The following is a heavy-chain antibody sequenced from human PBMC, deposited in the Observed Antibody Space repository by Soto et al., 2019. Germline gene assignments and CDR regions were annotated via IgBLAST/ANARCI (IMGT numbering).Heavy chain of an antibody. J-gene: IGHJ6*02. CDR1: GFTFYNSW. CDR3: TTGSVEGV. CDR2: IKGNSDGGRT. V-gene: IGHV3-15*07. Sequence: EVQLVESGGGLVKPGGSLRLSCAASGFTFYNSWMNWVRQAPGKGLEWVGRIKGNSDGGRTDYAAPVKGRFTISRDDSENMLYLQMNSLKTEDTAVYYCTTGSVEGVWGQGTTVSVSS. D-gene: IGHD2-15*01.